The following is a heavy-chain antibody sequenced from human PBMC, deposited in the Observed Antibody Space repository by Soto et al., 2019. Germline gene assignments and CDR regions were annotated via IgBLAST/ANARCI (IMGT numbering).Heavy chain of an antibody. J-gene: IGHJ3*01. CDR3: AQALGMGVTLPVVVLDAFGF. D-gene: IGHD2-21*01. CDR2: IFHTGNT. CDR1: GYSVNYGYY. V-gene: IGHV4-38-2*02. Sequence: SETLSLTCTVSGYSVNYGYYWGWIRQAPGKGLEWMGSIFHTGNTYYNPSLESRLNMSVDTSKNQFYLNLRSVPVPDPAVYYCAQALGMGVTLPVVVLDAFGFWGRGTKVAASS.